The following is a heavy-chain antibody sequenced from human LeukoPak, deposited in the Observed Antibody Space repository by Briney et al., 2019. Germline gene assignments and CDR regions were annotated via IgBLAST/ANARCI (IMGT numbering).Heavy chain of an antibody. CDR1: GGSISSGSYY. D-gene: IGHD3-10*01. V-gene: IGHV4-61*02. CDR2: IYTSGST. Sequence: PSETLSLTCTVSGGSISSGSYYWSWIRQPAGKGLEWIGRIYTSGSTNYNPSLKSRVTISVDTSKNQFSLKLSSVTAADTAVYYCEGSGRYQSGYYYYYMDVWGKGTTVTISS. CDR3: EGSGRYQSGYYYYYMDV. J-gene: IGHJ6*03.